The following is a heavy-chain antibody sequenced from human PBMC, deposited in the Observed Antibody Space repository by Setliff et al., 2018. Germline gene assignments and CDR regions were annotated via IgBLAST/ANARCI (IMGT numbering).Heavy chain of an antibody. CDR3: TVYNTGSSKDHY. Sequence: LTCAVSGGSISSGSYYWSWIRQPAGKGLEWIGHIYRSGSTNYNPSLKSRVTISVDTSKNQFSLKLSSVTAEDTARYYCTVYNTGSSKDHYWGQGTPVT. V-gene: IGHV4-61*09. CDR1: GGSISSGSYY. J-gene: IGHJ4*02. D-gene: IGHD2-8*02. CDR2: IYRSGST.